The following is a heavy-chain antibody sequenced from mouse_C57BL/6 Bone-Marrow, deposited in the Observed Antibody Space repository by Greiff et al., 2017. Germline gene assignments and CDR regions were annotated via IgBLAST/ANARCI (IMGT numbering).Heavy chain of an antibody. CDR3: ARGDYGRHYYYAMDY. J-gene: IGHJ4*01. V-gene: IGHV5-4*01. CDR1: GFTFSSYA. D-gene: IGHD2-4*01. Sequence: EVQLMESGGGLVKPGGSLKLSCAASGFTFSSYAMSWVRQTPEKRLEWVATISDGGSYTYYPDNVKGRFTISRDNAKNNLYLQMSHLKSEDTAMYYCARGDYGRHYYYAMDYWGQGTSVTVSS. CDR2: ISDGGSYT.